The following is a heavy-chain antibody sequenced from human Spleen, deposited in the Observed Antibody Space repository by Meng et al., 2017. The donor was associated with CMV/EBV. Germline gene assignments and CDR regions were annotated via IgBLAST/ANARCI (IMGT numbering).Heavy chain of an antibody. CDR2: INHSGRT. V-gene: IGHV4-34*01. CDR1: GGPVSGDY. D-gene: IGHD6-13*01. Sequence: VYGGPVSGDYWTWIRQPPGKGLEWIGEINHSGRTNYNPSLKSRVTISEDTSKNQFSLRLSSVTAADTAVYFCARGARGYSSSWFQSWGQGTLVTVSS. CDR3: ARGARGYSSSWFQS. J-gene: IGHJ5*01.